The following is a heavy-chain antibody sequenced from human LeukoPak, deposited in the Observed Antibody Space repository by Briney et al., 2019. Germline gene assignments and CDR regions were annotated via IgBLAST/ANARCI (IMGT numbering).Heavy chain of an antibody. Sequence: PSETLSLTCTVFGGSISSRSYYWGWIRQPPGKGLEWIGSIYYSGSTYYNPSLKSRVTISVDTSKNQFSLKLTSVTAADTAVYFCARGEDFERYYLAYWGQGTLVTVSS. CDR3: ARGEDFERYYLAY. J-gene: IGHJ4*02. CDR1: GGSISSRSYY. V-gene: IGHV4-39*07. CDR2: IYYSGST. D-gene: IGHD3-9*01.